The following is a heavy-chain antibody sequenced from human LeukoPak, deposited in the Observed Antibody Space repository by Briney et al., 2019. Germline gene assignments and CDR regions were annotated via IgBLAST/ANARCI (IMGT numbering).Heavy chain of an antibody. CDR1: GFTVSSNY. CDR2: IYSGGST. J-gene: IGHJ4*02. Sequence: GGSLRLSCAASGFTVSSNYMSWVRQAPGKGLEWVSVIYSGGSTYYADSVKGRFTISRDNSKNTLYLQMNSLRAEDTAVYYCARLRLNNYFDYWGQGTLVTVSS. CDR3: ARLRLNNYFDY. D-gene: IGHD5-12*01. V-gene: IGHV3-53*01.